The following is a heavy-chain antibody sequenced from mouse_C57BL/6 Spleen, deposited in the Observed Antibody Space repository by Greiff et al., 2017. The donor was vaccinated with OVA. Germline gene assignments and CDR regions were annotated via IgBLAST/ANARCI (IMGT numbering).Heavy chain of an antibody. V-gene: IGHV1-42*01. J-gene: IGHJ4*01. CDR1: GYSFTGYY. CDR2: INPSTGGT. Sequence: VQLQQSGPELMKPGASVKISCKASGYSFTGYYMNWVKQSPENSLEWIGEINPSTGGTTYNQKFKAKATLTVDKSSSTDYMQLKSLTSEDSAVYYCARGGVSGDAMDYWGQGTSVTVSS. CDR3: ARGGVSGDAMDY.